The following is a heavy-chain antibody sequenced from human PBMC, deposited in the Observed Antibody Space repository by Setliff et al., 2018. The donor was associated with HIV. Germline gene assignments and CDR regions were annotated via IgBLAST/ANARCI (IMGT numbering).Heavy chain of an antibody. CDR3: ARRHGSGNYDWFDP. Sequence: SVKVSCKASGYTFTSFAINWVRQAPGQGLEWLGRIIPVFGTANYAQKFQARVTITVDKSTNTAYMALSSLRHDDTAIYYCARRHGSGNYDWFDPWGQGTLVTVSS. J-gene: IGHJ5*02. D-gene: IGHD3-10*01. V-gene: IGHV1-69*06. CDR2: IIPVFGTA. CDR1: GYTFTSFA.